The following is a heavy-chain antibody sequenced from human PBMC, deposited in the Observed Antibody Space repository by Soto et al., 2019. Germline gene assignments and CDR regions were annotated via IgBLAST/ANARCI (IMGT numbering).Heavy chain of an antibody. CDR1: GFTFSIFA. Sequence: GGSLRFSCAASGFTFSIFAMTWVRPAPGKGLEWVSAISASVGSTYYADPVKGRFTLSRDNSKKTLSLQMNSLRAQDTAVCYSAKDLNLAHNTGTTHLGYFFDYWGQGTLVTVSS. D-gene: IGHD4-17*01. CDR2: ISASVGST. V-gene: IGHV3-23*01. CDR3: AKDLNLAHNTGTTHLGYFFDY. J-gene: IGHJ4*02.